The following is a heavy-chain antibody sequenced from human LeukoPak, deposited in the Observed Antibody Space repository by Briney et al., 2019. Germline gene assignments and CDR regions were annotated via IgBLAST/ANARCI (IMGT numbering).Heavy chain of an antibody. CDR1: GGSISSYY. Sequence: SETLSLTCTVSGGSISSYYCSWIRQPPGKGLEWIGYIYYSGSTNYNPSLKSRVTISVDTSKNQFSLKLSSVTAADTAVYYCASQGSGIDYWGQGTLVTVSS. CDR3: ASQGSGIDY. CDR2: IYYSGST. D-gene: IGHD3-3*01. V-gene: IGHV4-59*08. J-gene: IGHJ4*02.